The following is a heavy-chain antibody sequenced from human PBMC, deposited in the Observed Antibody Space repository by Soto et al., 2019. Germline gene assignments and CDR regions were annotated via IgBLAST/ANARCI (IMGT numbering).Heavy chain of an antibody. CDR2: IYHSGST. Sequence: QLQLQESGSGLVKPSQTLSLTCAVSGGSISSGGYSWSWIRQPPGKCLEWIGYIYHSGSTYYNPSLLSRVTISVDRSKNQFSLKMSSVTAADTAVYYCATARGLGAVATDYWGQGTLVTVSS. J-gene: IGHJ4*02. D-gene: IGHD6-19*01. CDR3: ATARGLGAVATDY. CDR1: GGSISSGGYS. V-gene: IGHV4-30-2*01.